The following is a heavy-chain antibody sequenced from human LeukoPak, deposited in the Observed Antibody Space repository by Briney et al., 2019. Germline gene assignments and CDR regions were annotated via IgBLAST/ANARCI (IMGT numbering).Heavy chain of an antibody. Sequence: SETLSLTCAVYGGSISSYYWSWIRQPAGKGLEWIGRMYASGSTNYNPSLKSRVTMSVDTSKNQFSLKLSSVTAADTAVYYCAREWYSSSWSQFDPWGQGTLVTVSS. CDR3: AREWYSSSWSQFDP. J-gene: IGHJ5*02. D-gene: IGHD6-13*01. CDR2: MYASGST. V-gene: IGHV4-4*07. CDR1: GGSISSYY.